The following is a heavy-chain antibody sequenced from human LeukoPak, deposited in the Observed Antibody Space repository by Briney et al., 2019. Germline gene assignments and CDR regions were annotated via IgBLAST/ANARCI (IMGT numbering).Heavy chain of an antibody. CDR3: ARLKDAVTIFDC. Sequence: GGSLRLSCIASGFTFSNYWMSWVRQAPGKELEWVASIKEDGSDKYYVDSVKGRFTISRDNTKNSLFVQMSSLRAEDTAVYYCARLKDAVTIFDCWGQGILVTVSS. CDR1: GFTFSNYW. V-gene: IGHV3-7*01. CDR2: IKEDGSDK. D-gene: IGHD4-17*01. J-gene: IGHJ5*01.